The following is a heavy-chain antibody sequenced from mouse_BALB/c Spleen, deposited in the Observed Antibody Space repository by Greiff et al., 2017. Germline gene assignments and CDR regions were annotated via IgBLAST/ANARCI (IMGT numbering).Heavy chain of an antibody. CDR1: GFNIKDYY. D-gene: IGHD4-1*01. J-gene: IGHJ3*01. Sequence: VQLQQSGAELVRPGALVKLSCKASGFNIKDYYMHWVKQRPEQGLEWIGWIDPENGNTIYDPKFQGKASITADTSSNTAYLQLSSLTSEDTAVYYCATGIFAYWGQGTLVTVSA. CDR3: ATGIFAY. CDR2: IDPENGNT. V-gene: IGHV14-1*02.